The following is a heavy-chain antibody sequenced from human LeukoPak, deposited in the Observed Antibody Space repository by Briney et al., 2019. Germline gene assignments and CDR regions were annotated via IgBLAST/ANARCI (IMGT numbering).Heavy chain of an antibody. CDR3: ARDTLVYADSPDAFDI. CDR1: GFIFSHHG. V-gene: IGHV3-23*01. D-gene: IGHD4-17*01. J-gene: IGHJ3*02. Sequence: GGTLRLSCATSGFIFSHHGMNWVRQAPGKGLEWVSGIRADAVTTYYADSVKGRFIISRDNAKNSMYLQMNSLRDEDTAVYYCARDTLVYADSPDAFDIWGQGTMVTVSS. CDR2: IRADAVTT.